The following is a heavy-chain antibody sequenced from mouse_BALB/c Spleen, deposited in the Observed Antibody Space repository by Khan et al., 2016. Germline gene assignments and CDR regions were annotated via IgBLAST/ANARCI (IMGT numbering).Heavy chain of an antibody. CDR1: GYSITSGYG. V-gene: IGHV3-2*02. CDR3: ARTARITY. D-gene: IGHD1-2*01. J-gene: IGHJ2*01. CDR2: ISYSGST. Sequence: EVQLQESGPGLVKPSQSLSLTCTVTGYSITSGYGWNWIRQFPGNKLEWMGYISYSGSTNYNPSLKSRITITPDTSKNQFFLQLNSVTTEDTATYYCARTARITYWGQGTTLTVSS.